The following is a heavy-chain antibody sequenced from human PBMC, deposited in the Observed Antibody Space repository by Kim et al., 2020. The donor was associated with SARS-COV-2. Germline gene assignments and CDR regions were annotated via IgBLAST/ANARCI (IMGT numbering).Heavy chain of an antibody. D-gene: IGHD6-19*01. CDR2: VNNNNNP. CDR1: GFTFSRSA. CDR3: AKDHPSSGWPTFDS. V-gene: IGHV3-23*05. J-gene: IGHJ4*02. Sequence: GGSLRLSCAASGFTFSRSAMSWVRQVPGKGLEWIASVNNNNNPYYADSVKGRFTVSRDITKDTLYLQINSLRADDTALYYCAKDHPSSGWPTFDSWGQGTLVAVPS.